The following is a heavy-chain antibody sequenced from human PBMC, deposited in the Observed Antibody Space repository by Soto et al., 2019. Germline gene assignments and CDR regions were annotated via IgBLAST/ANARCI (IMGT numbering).Heavy chain of an antibody. J-gene: IGHJ4*02. CDR3: AKGASTTVFAFSEY. D-gene: IGHD4-17*01. V-gene: IGHV3-9*01. CDR2: ISWNSGNL. CDR1: GFTFDDYA. Sequence: EVQLVESGGGLVQPGRSLRLSCAASGFTFDDYAMHWVRQGPGKGLEWVSSISWNSGNLGYADSVKGRFTISRDNAKNSLYLQMNSLTGEDTALYYYAKGASTTVFAFSEYWGQGSLVTVSS.